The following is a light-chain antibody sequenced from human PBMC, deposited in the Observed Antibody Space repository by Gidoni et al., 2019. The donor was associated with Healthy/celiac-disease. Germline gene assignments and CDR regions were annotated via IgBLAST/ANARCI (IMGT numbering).Light chain of an antibody. J-gene: IGKJ4*01. CDR1: QSISSY. V-gene: IGKV1-39*01. CDR2: AAS. Sequence: IQMPQSPYSLSASVGDRVTIPCRASQSISSYLNWYQQKPGKAPKLLIYAASSLQSGVPSRFSGSGSGTDFTLTISRRQPEDFATYYCQQSYSTPRTVGGGTKVEIQ. CDR3: QQSYSTPRT.